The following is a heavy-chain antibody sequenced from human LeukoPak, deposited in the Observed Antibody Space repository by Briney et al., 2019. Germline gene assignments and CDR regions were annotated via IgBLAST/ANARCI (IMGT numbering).Heavy chain of an antibody. CDR1: GFTFSTYA. V-gene: IGHV3-23*01. J-gene: IGHJ4*02. Sequence: PGGSLRLSCTASGFTFSTYAMTWVRQAPGKGLEWVSVISHGGDSAWYADSVKGRFTISRDNSKSTLFLQMNSLRADDTDIYYCAKGRSGWYQGLDYWGQGILVTVSS. CDR3: AKGRSGWYQGLDY. CDR2: ISHGGDSA. D-gene: IGHD6-19*01.